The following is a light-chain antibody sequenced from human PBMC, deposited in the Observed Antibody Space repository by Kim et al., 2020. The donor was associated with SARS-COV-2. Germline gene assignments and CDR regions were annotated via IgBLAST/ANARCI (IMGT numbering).Light chain of an antibody. CDR1: QSVLSSSNNRND. CDR3: QQYYTTPIT. J-gene: IGKJ5*01. V-gene: IGKV4-1*01. Sequence: ATITCKSSQSVLSSSNNRNDLSWHQQKPGQPPRLLIYGASSRKSGVPDRFGGSVSGTDFTLTISSLQAEDVAVYYCQQYYTTPITFGQGTRLEIK. CDR2: GAS.